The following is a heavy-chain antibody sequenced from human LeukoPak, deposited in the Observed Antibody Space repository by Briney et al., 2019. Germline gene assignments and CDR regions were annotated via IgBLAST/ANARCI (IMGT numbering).Heavy chain of an antibody. D-gene: IGHD2-2*01. CDR2: IRYDGSNK. CDR3: ARTPAALPAAIITPEEYYFDY. V-gene: IGHV3-30*02. Sequence: GGSLRLSCAASGFTFSSYGMHWLRQAPGKGLEWVAFIRYDGSNKYYADSVKGRFTISRDNSKNTLYLQMNSLRAEDTAVYYCARTPAALPAAIITPEEYYFDYWGQGTLVTVSS. J-gene: IGHJ4*02. CDR1: GFTFSSYG.